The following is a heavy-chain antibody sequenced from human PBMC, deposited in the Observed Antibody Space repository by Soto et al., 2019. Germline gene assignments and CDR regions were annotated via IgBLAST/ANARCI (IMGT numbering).Heavy chain of an antibody. D-gene: IGHD6-13*01. Sequence: SETLSLTCAVYGGSFSGYYWSWIRQPPGKGLEWIGEINHSGSTNYNPSLKSRVTISVDTSKNQFSLNLSSVTAADTAVYYCARVLRAAARFGADYWGQGTLVTVSS. CDR2: INHSGST. V-gene: IGHV4-34*01. CDR1: GGSFSGYY. J-gene: IGHJ4*02. CDR3: ARVLRAAARFGADY.